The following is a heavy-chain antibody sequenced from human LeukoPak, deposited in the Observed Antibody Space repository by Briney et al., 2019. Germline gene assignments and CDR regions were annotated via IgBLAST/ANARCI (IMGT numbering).Heavy chain of an antibody. CDR1: GFTFSSYA. CDR3: ARTFMGATVFRDAFDI. CDR2: ISYDGSNK. V-gene: IGHV3-30-3*01. Sequence: GGSLRLSCAASGFTFSSYAMHWVRQAPGKGLEWVAVISYDGSNKYYADSVKGRFTISRDNSKNTLYLQMSSLRAEDTAVYYCARTFMGATVFRDAFDIWGQGTMVTVSS. J-gene: IGHJ3*02. D-gene: IGHD1-26*01.